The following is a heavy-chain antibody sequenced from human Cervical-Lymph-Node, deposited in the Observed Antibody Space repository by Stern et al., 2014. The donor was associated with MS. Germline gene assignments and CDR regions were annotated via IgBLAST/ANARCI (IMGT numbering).Heavy chain of an antibody. D-gene: IGHD6-6*01. J-gene: IGHJ4*02. CDR3: ARAAYSTSSYNY. CDR2: IIPIFGTA. V-gene: IGHV1-69*01. CDR1: GGTFNTNV. Sequence: VQLVESGAEVKKPGSSVKVSCKASGGTFNTNVISWVRQAPGQGLEWMGGIIPIFGTALYAQKFQGRVPITANDSTRPVYMELSSLISEDTAVYSCARAAYSTSSYNYWGQGTLVIVSS.